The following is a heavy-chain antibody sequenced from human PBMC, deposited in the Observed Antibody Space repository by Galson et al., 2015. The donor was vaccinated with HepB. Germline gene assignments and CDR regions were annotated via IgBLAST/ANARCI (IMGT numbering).Heavy chain of an antibody. V-gene: IGHV3-21*01. Sequence: SLRLSCAASGFTFNSYSMNWVRQAPGKGLEWVSTISSSSSYIYYADSVKGRFTISRDNAKNSPYLQMNSLRAEDTAVYYCARDLRDCSGGSCYTGGFDYWGQGTLVTVSS. D-gene: IGHD2-15*01. CDR2: ISSSSSYI. CDR1: GFTFNSYS. CDR3: ARDLRDCSGGSCYTGGFDY. J-gene: IGHJ4*02.